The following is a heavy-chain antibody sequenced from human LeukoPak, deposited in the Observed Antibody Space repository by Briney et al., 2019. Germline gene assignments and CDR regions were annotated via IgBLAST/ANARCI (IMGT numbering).Heavy chain of an antibody. V-gene: IGHV1-69*05. J-gene: IGHJ5*02. Sequence: ASVKVSCKASGGTFSSYAISWVRQAPGQGLEWMGGIIPIFGTANYAQKFQGRVTITTDESTSTAYMELSSLRSEDTAVYYCARGYDFWSGYGWFDPWGQGTLVTVPS. D-gene: IGHD3-3*01. CDR3: ARGYDFWSGYGWFDP. CDR1: GGTFSSYA. CDR2: IIPIFGTA.